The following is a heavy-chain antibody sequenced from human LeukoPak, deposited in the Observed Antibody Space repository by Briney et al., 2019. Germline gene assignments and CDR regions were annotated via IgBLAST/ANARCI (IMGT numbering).Heavy chain of an antibody. J-gene: IGHJ4*02. CDR3: ASAYTYVRLGDH. CDR1: GFSFSNYW. CDR2: TNLHGTAV. Sequence: GGSLRLSCAVSGFSFSNYWMHWVSRAQGKGLVWVARTNLHGTAVDYADSVKGRFTISRDNAKNTLFLQMNSLRAEDTAVYYCASAYTYVRLGDHWGQGTLVTVSS. D-gene: IGHD3-16*01. V-gene: IGHV3-74*01.